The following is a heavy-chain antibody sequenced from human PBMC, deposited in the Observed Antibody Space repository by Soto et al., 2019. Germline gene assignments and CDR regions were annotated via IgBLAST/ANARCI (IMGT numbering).Heavy chain of an antibody. CDR3: ARAPQTVAGAGIWY. V-gene: IGHV1-18*01. CDR1: GYTLTSYG. Sequence: GASLKVSCKASGYTLTSYGISWGRQAPGQGLEWMGWISGYNGDTNYAQKYQGRVTMTTDTSMSTAYMELRSLRSDDTAVYYCARAPQTVAGAGIWYWGQGTLVTVSS. J-gene: IGHJ4*02. D-gene: IGHD6-13*01. CDR2: ISGYNGDT.